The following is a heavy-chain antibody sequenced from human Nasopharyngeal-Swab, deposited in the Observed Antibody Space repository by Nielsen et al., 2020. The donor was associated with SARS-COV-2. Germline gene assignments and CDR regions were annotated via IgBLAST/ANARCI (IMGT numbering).Heavy chain of an antibody. Sequence: GGSLRLSCAASGFTFSAYIMNWVRQAPGKGLEWVSSISSSSSYIYYADSVKGRFTISRDNAKNSLDLQMNSLRAEDTAVYYCARDFLDYGYAFDHWGQGTLVTVSS. CDR3: ARDFLDYGYAFDH. D-gene: IGHD3/OR15-3a*01. J-gene: IGHJ4*02. CDR1: GFTFSAYI. V-gene: IGHV3-21*01. CDR2: ISSSSSYI.